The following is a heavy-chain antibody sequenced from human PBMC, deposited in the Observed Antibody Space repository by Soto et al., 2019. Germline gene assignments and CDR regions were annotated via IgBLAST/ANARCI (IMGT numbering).Heavy chain of an antibody. V-gene: IGHV3-21*01. CDR3: ARGHAVAATPRWFDP. J-gene: IGHJ5*02. D-gene: IGHD2-15*01. CDR2: ISSSSSYI. CDR1: GFTFSSYS. Sequence: EVQLVESGGGLVKPGGSLRLSCAASGFTFSSYSMNWVRQAPGKGLEWVSSISSSSSYIYYADSVKGRFTISRDNAKNSLYLQMNSLRAEDTAVYYCARGHAVAATPRWFDPWGQGTLVTVSS.